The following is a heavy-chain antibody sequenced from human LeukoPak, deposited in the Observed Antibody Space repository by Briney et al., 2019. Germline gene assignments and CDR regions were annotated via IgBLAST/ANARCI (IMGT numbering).Heavy chain of an antibody. CDR3: ARGLELGYCSGASCYIWFDP. CDR1: GGSFSGCY. CDR2: INHSGST. Sequence: PSETLSLTCAVYGGSFSGCYWSWIRQPPGKGLEWIGEINHSGSTNYSPSLKSRVTISVDTSKNQFSLNLSSVTAADTAVYYCARGLELGYCSGASCYIWFDPWGQGTLVTVSS. J-gene: IGHJ5*02. V-gene: IGHV4-34*01. D-gene: IGHD2-2*02.